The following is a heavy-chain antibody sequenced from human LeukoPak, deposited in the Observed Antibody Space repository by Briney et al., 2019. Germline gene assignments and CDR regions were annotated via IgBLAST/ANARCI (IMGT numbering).Heavy chain of an antibody. CDR1: GGSVSSSSSY. CDR2: VYYSGTT. Sequence: SETLSLTCTVSGGSVSSSSSYGAWIRQPPGRGLEWIGSVYYSGTTYYNTSLESRATISEDTSRNRFSLMLSSVTAADTAVYYCVRQNSDYYYYYLDVWGEGTTVIVSS. CDR3: VRQNSDYYYYYLDV. V-gene: IGHV4-39*01. D-gene: IGHD1-7*01. J-gene: IGHJ6*03.